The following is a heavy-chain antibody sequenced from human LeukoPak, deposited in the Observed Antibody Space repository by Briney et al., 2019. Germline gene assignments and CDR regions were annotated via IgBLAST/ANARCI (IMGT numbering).Heavy chain of an antibody. CDR3: ARLKDYGDYFDY. Sequence: GGSLRLSCAASGFTFSSYGMHWVRQAPGKGLEWVAVISYDGSNKYYADSVKGRFTISRDNSKNTLYLQMNSLRAEDTAVYYCARLKDYGDYFDYWGQGTLVTVSS. J-gene: IGHJ4*02. CDR1: GFTFSSYG. V-gene: IGHV3-30*03. D-gene: IGHD4-17*01. CDR2: ISYDGSNK.